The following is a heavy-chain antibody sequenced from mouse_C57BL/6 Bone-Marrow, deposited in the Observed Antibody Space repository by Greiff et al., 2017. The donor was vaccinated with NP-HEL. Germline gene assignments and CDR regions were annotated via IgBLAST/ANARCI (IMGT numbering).Heavy chain of an antibody. Sequence: QVHVKQSGAELARPGASVKLSCKASGYTFTSYGISWVKQRTGQGLEWIGEIYPRSGNTYYNEKFKGKATLTADKSSSTAYMELRSLTSEDSAVYFCARGRLRTFAYWGQGTLVTVSA. CDR1: GYTFTSYG. CDR2: IYPRSGNT. V-gene: IGHV1-81*01. J-gene: IGHJ3*01. CDR3: ARGRLRTFAY. D-gene: IGHD2-4*01.